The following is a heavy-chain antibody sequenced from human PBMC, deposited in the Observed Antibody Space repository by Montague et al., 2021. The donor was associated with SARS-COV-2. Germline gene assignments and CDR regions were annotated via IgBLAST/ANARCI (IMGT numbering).Heavy chain of an antibody. CDR3: AREVRYYYDSSGPEAFDI. V-gene: IGHV4-59*01. CDR1: GGSISSYY. D-gene: IGHD3-22*01. CDR2: IYYSGST. Sequence: SETLSLTCTVSGGSISSYYWSWIRQPPGKGLEWIGYIYYSGSTNYNPSLKSRVTISVDTSKNQFPLKLSSVTAADTAVYYCAREVRYYYDSSGPEAFDIWGQGTMVTVSS. J-gene: IGHJ3*02.